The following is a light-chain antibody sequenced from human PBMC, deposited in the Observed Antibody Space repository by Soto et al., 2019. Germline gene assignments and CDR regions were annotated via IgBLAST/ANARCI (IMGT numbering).Light chain of an antibody. CDR3: TSYIVRKSWV. CDR2: EVT. CDR1: SSDVGGYNH. V-gene: IGLV2-14*01. J-gene: IGLJ3*02. Sequence: QSVLTQPASVTGSPGQSITISCTGTSSDVGGYNHVSWYQQYPGTAPKLIIYEVTNRPSGVSDRFSGSKSGNTASLTISGLQPEDEVDYYCTSYIVRKSWVFGGGTKLTVL.